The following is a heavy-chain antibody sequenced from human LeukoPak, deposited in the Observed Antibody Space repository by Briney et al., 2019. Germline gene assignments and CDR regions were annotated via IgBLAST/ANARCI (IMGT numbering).Heavy chain of an antibody. CDR1: GVSINYYY. CDR3: ARHEVGQWLLLDY. D-gene: IGHD3-22*01. Sequence: SETLSLTCTVSGVSINYYYWSWIRQLPGKGLEWIGYIYYTGSTNYNPSLKSRVTISVDTSKNQFSLKLSSVTAADTAVYYCARHEVGQWLLLDYWGQGTLVTVSS. V-gene: IGHV4-59*08. CDR2: IYYTGST. J-gene: IGHJ4*02.